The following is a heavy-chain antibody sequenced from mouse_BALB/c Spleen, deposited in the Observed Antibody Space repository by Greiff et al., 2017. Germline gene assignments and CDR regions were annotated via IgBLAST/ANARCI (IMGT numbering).Heavy chain of an antibody. V-gene: IGHV1-7*01. Sequence: VQLQQSGAELAKPGASVKMSCKASGYTFTSYWMHWVKQRPGQGLEWIGYINPSTGYTEYNQKFKDKATLTADKSSSTAYMQLSSLTSEDSAVYYCARRLMDYWGQGTSVTVSS. J-gene: IGHJ4*01. CDR1: GYTFTSYW. CDR2: INPSTGYT. CDR3: ARRLMDY.